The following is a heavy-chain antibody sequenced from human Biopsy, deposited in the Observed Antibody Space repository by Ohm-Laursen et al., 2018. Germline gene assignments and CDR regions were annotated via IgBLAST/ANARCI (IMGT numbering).Heavy chain of an antibody. CDR3: ARGSNDFGGLYFPR. CDR2: ISYTGYT. V-gene: IGHV4-59*11. Sequence: GPLSLTCTVSGGSFTGHYWSWIRQPPGKGPVWIGHISYTGYTSYNASLKIRVTISVDTSRNHFSLRLSSLTAADTAVYYCARGSNDFGGLYFPRWGQGTLLTVSS. J-gene: IGHJ4*02. D-gene: IGHD4-23*01. CDR1: GGSFTGHY.